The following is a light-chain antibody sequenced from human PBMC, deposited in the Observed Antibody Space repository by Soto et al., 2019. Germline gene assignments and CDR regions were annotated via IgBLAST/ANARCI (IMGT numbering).Light chain of an antibody. V-gene: IGKV3-15*01. CDR2: RAS. Sequence: EVVRTQSPAILSLSPGGRATLSFMASQSVDSYLAWYQQKPGQAPRLLIYRASTRATGIPARFSGSGSGTEFTLTISSLQSEDFAVYYCPQYNNWPRTFGQGTKVDI. CDR1: QSVDSY. CDR3: PQYNNWPRT. J-gene: IGKJ1*01.